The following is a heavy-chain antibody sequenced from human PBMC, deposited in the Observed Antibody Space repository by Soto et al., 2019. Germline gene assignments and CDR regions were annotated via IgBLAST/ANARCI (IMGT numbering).Heavy chain of an antibody. D-gene: IGHD2-15*01. J-gene: IGHJ3*02. CDR3: AKVGSGPSRDAFDI. Sequence: PGGSLRLSCAASGFTFSSYGMHWVRQAPGKGLEWVAVISYDGSNKYYADSVKGRFTTSRDNSKNTLYLQMNSLRAEDTAVYYCAKVGSGPSRDAFDIWGKGTMVTVSS. CDR1: GFTFSSYG. CDR2: ISYDGSNK. V-gene: IGHV3-30*18.